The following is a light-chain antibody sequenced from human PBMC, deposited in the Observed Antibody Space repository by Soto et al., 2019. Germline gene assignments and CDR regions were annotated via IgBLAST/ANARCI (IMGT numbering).Light chain of an antibody. Sequence: QSALTQPASVSGSPGQSITISCTGTSGDIGTYNLVSWYQQHPGRASKLIIFEVNKRPSGVSNRFSASKSGNTASLAISGLQAEDEADYDCCSYAGRSTVICGGGTKLTVL. CDR3: CSYAGRSTVI. V-gene: IGLV2-23*02. CDR2: EVN. J-gene: IGLJ2*01. CDR1: SGDIGTYNL.